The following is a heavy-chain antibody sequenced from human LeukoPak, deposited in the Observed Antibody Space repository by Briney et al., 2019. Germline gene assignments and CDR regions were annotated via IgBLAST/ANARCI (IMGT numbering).Heavy chain of an antibody. J-gene: IGHJ4*02. Sequence: PGGSLRLSCAASGFTFSSYSMNWVRQAPGKGLEWVSSISSSSYIYYADSVKGRFTISRDNAKNSLYLQMNSLRAEDTAVYYCARGGYSYDFDYWGQGTLVTVSS. CDR1: GFTFSSYS. V-gene: IGHV3-21*04. D-gene: IGHD5-18*01. CDR2: ISSSSYI. CDR3: ARGGYSYDFDY.